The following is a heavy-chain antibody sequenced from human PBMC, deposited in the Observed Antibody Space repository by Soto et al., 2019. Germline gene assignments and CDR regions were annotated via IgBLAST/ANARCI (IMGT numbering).Heavy chain of an antibody. Sequence: EVQLVESGGGLVQPGGSLRLSCAASGFTFSSYEMNWVRQAPGKGLEWVSYISSSGSTIYYADSVKGRFTISRDNARNSLYLQMNSLRAEDTAVYYCARELGYYDSRYYFDYWGQGTLVTVSS. CDR1: GFTFSSYE. V-gene: IGHV3-48*03. CDR2: ISSSGSTI. CDR3: ARELGYYDSRYYFDY. J-gene: IGHJ4*02. D-gene: IGHD3-22*01.